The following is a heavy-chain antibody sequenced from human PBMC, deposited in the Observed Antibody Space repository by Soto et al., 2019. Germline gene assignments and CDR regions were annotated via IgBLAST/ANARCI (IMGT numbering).Heavy chain of an antibody. CDR1: GFTFNTSS. D-gene: IGHD4-17*01. V-gene: IGHV3-33*01. Sequence: VGSLRLSCEASGFTFNTSSMHWVRQPPGKGLEWLAAIWYDGTQKYYADSVKGRFIISRDNSKKTLNLEVNSLRAEDTAVYYCARAGGTTVTGLWHFDSWGQGTLVTVSS. CDR3: ARAGGTTVTGLWHFDS. CDR2: IWYDGTQK. J-gene: IGHJ4*02.